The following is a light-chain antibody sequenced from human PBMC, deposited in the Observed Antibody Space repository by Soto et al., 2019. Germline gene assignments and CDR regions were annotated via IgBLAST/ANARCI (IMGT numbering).Light chain of an antibody. CDR2: AAS. CDR3: QQSYSTPT. Sequence: DIQMTQSPSSLSASVGDRVTITCRASQSISSYLNWYQQKPGKAPKLLIYAASSLQSGVPSRFSGSGSGTAFTLTISSLQPEEFATYYGQQSYSTPTFGQGTKLEIK. J-gene: IGKJ2*01. CDR1: QSISSY. V-gene: IGKV1-39*01.